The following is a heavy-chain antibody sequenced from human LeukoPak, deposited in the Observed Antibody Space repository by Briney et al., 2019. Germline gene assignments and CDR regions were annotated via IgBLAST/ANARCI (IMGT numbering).Heavy chain of an antibody. CDR3: ARRKLVPANWFDP. CDR1: GGSFSGYY. D-gene: IGHD6-13*01. CDR2: INHSGST. J-gene: IGHJ5*02. Sequence: PSETLSLTCAVYGGSFSGYYWSWIRQPPGKGLEWIGEINHSGSTNYNPSLKSRVTISVDTSKNQFSLKLSSVTAADTAVYYCARRKLVPANWFDPWRQGTLVTVSA. V-gene: IGHV4-34*01.